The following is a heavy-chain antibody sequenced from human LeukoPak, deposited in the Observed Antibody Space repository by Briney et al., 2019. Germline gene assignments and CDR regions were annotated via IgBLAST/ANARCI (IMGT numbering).Heavy chain of an antibody. CDR1: GFTFSSYG. D-gene: IGHD1-1*01. Sequence: GGSLRLSCAASGFTFSSYGIHWVRQAPRKGLEWISYISSSSINIHYGDSVKGRFTISRDNAENSLYLQMNSLRAEDTAVYYCARDSIQLWPNAIDFWGQGTLVTVSS. J-gene: IGHJ4*02. V-gene: IGHV3-48*01. CDR2: ISSSSINI. CDR3: ARDSIQLWPNAIDF.